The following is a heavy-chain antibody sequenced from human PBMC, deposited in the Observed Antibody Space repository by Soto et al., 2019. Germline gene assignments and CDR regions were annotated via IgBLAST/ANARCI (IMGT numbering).Heavy chain of an antibody. CDR1: GFTFSSYW. V-gene: IGHV3-7*01. J-gene: IGHJ4*02. D-gene: IGHD2-2*01. CDR3: ARDGDIVVVPAAIDY. CDR2: IKQDGSEK. Sequence: GGSLRLSCAASGFTFSSYWMSWVRQAPGKGLEWVANIKQDGSEKYYVDSVKGRFTISRDNAKNSLYLQMNSLRAEDTAVYYCARDGDIVVVPAAIDYWGQGTLVNVSS.